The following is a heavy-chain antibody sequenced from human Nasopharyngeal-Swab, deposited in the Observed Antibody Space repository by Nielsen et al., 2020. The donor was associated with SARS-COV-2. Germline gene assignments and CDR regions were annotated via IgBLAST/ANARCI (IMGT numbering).Heavy chain of an antibody. Sequence: SETLSLTCTVSGGSISSSSYYWGWIRQPPGKGLEWIGSIYYSGSTYYNPSLKSRVTISVDTSKNQFSLKLSSVTAADTAVYYCASIAAAGTWGQGTLVTVSS. D-gene: IGHD6-13*01. J-gene: IGHJ4*02. CDR3: ASIAAAGT. CDR1: GGSISSSSYY. V-gene: IGHV4-39*07. CDR2: IYYSGST.